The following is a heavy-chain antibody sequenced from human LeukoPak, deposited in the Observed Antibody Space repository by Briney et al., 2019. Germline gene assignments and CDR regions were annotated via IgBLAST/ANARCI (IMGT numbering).Heavy chain of an antibody. CDR1: GFTFSAYA. CDR3: ARDMQLST. V-gene: IGHV3-23*01. D-gene: IGHD3-16*02. CDR2: VGSDNKP. Sequence: PGGSLRLSCEASGFTFSAYAMTWVRQAPGKGLEWVSSVGSDNKPHYSDSVRGRFTISRDNSKDTLFLQMNSLRAEDTAIYYCARDMQLSTWGLGTMVTVSS. J-gene: IGHJ3*01.